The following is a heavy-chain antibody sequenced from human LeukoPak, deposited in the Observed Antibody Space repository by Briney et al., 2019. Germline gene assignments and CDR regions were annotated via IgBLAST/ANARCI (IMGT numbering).Heavy chain of an antibody. J-gene: IGHJ3*02. D-gene: IGHD1-14*01. V-gene: IGHV3-30*02. CDR2: IRYDGSNK. Sequence: GGSLRPSRAPSGFTFSSCGMHWVRQAPGQGVGRVAFIRYDGSNKYHAESVKGRFTISRDNSKNSLYLQINSLRAQDTAVYYCAKDRDVTPDAFDIWGQGTMVTVSS. CDR1: GFTFSSCG. CDR3: AKDRDVTPDAFDI.